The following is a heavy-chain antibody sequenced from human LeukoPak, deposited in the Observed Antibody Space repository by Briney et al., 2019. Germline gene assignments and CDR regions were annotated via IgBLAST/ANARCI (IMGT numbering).Heavy chain of an antibody. CDR2: IYPGDSDT. Sequence: GESLKISCKGSGYSFTSYWIGWVRQMPGKGLEWMGIIYPGDSDTRYSPSFQGQVTISADKSISTAYLQWSSLKASDTAMYYCAGKRRSGGIFGVAIDYFDYWGQGTLVTVSS. CDR3: AGKRRSGGIFGVAIDYFDY. V-gene: IGHV5-51*01. CDR1: GYSFTSYW. J-gene: IGHJ4*02. D-gene: IGHD3-3*01.